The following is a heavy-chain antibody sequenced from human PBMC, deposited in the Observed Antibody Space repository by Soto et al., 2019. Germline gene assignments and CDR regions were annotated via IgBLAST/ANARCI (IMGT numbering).Heavy chain of an antibody. V-gene: IGHV4-59*01. CDR1: GGSISSYY. J-gene: IGHJ5*02. CDR2: IYYSVST. CDR3: ARVLFGRGNWFDP. Sequence: SETLSLTWAASGGSISSYYWCWIRQPPGKGLEWIGYIYYSVSTNYNPSLKSRVTISVDTSKNQFSLKLSSVTAADTAVYYCARVLFGRGNWFDPWGQGTLVTVS. D-gene: IGHD3-3*01.